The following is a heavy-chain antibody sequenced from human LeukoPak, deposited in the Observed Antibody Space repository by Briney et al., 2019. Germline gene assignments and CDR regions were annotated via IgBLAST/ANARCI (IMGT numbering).Heavy chain of an antibody. D-gene: IGHD2-2*01. V-gene: IGHV3-33*01. CDR2: IWNDGSNR. CDR3: VRVSSSTSCPDCYNMDV. Sequence: GGSLRLSCVASGFTFSYFGMHWIRQAPGKGLEWVAVIWNDGSNRYYADSVKGRFTISRDNSQNTLSLQMNSLRAEDTAVYFCVRVSSSTSCPDCYNMDVWGTGTTVTVSS. J-gene: IGHJ6*03. CDR1: GFTFSYFG.